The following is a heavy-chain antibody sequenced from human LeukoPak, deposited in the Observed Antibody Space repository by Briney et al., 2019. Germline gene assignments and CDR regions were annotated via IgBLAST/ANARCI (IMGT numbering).Heavy chain of an antibody. V-gene: IGHV1-2*02. J-gene: IGHJ4*02. CDR1: GYTFTDFY. D-gene: IGHD5/OR15-5a*01. CDR2: INPKSGDT. CDR3: ARGRPLSTSTTDLTDY. Sequence: ASVKVSYKATGYTFTDFYIHWVRQAPGQGLEWMAWINPKSGDTRCAQKFQGSVTMTRDTSFSTAYLEVRSDDTAVYYCARGRPLSTSTTDLTDYWGQGTLVTVSS.